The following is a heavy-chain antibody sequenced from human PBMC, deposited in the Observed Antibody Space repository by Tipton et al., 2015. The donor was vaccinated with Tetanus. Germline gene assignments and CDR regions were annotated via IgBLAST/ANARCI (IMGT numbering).Heavy chain of an antibody. CDR3: AKVDYYDSSGYLY. Sequence: SLRLSCAASGFTFSSYAMSWVRQAPGKGLEWVSAISGSGGSTYYADSVKGRFTISRDNSKNTLYLQMNSLRAEDTAVYYCAKVDYYDSSGYLYWGQGTLVTVSS. V-gene: IGHV3-23*01. CDR2: ISGSGGST. J-gene: IGHJ4*02. CDR1: GFTFSSYA. D-gene: IGHD3-22*01.